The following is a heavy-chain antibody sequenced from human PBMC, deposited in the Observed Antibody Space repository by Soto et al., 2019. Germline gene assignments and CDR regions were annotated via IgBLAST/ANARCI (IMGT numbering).Heavy chain of an antibody. Sequence: QVQLQESGPGLVKPSETLSLTCTVSGGSISSNYWSWIRQPPGKGLEWIGYIYYSGSTHNNPSLKTRVAPSVYPSKTPFSLKLRSVPGADTGVCYCARRYGGAVDFWGQGTLVTVSP. CDR3: ARRYGGAVDF. V-gene: IGHV4-59*08. D-gene: IGHD4-17*01. CDR1: GGSISSNY. J-gene: IGHJ4*02. CDR2: IYYSGST.